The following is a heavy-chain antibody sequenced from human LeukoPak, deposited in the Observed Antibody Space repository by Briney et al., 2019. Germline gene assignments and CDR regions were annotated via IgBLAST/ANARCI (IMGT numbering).Heavy chain of an antibody. V-gene: IGHV4-34*01. CDR1: GGSFSGYY. Sequence: SETLSLTCAVYGGSFSGYYWSWIRQPPGKGLEWIGEINHSGSTNYNPSLKSRVTISVDTSKNQFSLKLSSVTAADTAVYYCARKGFYNWNVINWLTPGAREPWSPSPQ. CDR3: ARKGFYNWNVINWLTP. J-gene: IGHJ5*02. CDR2: INHSGST. D-gene: IGHD1-20*01.